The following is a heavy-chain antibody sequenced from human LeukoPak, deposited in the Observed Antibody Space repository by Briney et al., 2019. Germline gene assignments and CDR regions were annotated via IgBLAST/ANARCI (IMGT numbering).Heavy chain of an antibody. CDR1: GFTFSSYS. Sequence: GGSLRLSCAASGFTFSSYSMNWVRQAPGKGLEWVSSISISSSYIYYADSVQGRFTISRDNAKNSLYLQMNSLRAEDTAVYYCARDQGSSGSTVFDYYYGMDVWGQGTTVTVSS. CDR2: ISISSSYI. D-gene: IGHD2-15*01. CDR3: ARDQGSSGSTVFDYYYGMDV. V-gene: IGHV3-21*01. J-gene: IGHJ6*02.